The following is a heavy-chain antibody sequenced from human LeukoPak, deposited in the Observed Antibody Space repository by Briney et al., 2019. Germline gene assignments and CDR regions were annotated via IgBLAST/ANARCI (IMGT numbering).Heavy chain of an antibody. J-gene: IGHJ5*02. CDR3: ASVCSGGSCYFGWFDP. CDR1: GYTFTGYY. D-gene: IGHD2-15*01. V-gene: IGHV1-2*06. Sequence: ASVKVSCKASGYTFTGYYMHWVRQAPGQGLEWMGRINPNSGGTNYAQKFQGRVTMTRDTSISTAYMELSRLRSDDTAVYYCASVCSGGSCYFGWFDPWGQGTLVTVSS. CDR2: INPNSGGT.